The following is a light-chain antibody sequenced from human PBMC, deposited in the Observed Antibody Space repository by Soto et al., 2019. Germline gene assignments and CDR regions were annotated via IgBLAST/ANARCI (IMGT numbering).Light chain of an antibody. J-gene: IGKJ3*01. CDR1: QSVSSTY. V-gene: IGKV3-20*01. CDR2: DAS. CDR3: QHYGRSPGLFT. Sequence: EIVLTQSPGTLSLSPGARATLSCRASQSVSSTYLAWYQQKPGQAPRLLIYDASSRATGIPDRFSGSGSGADFTLTISRLEPEDSAVYYCQHYGRSPGLFTFGPGTKVEIK.